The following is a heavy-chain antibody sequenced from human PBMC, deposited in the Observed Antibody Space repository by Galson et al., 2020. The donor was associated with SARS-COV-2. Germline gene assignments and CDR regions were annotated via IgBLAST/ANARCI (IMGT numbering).Heavy chain of an antibody. V-gene: IGHV3-30-3*01. CDR2: ISNDGINK. J-gene: IGHJ6*02. D-gene: IGHD6-19*01. CDR3: TRGPGLAVDGTVLWGRMDV. Sequence: GGSLRLSCAASGFTFSSDAMHWVRQAPGKGLEWVAAISNDGINKYYADSVKGRFSVSRDNPTNTLYLKMNSLRPEDAGVFYCTRGPGLAVDGTVLWGRMDVWGQGTTVTVSS. CDR1: GFTFSSDA.